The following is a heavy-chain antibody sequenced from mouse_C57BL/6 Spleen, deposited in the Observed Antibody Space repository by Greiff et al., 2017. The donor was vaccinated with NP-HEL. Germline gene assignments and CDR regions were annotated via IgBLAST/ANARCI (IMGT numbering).Heavy chain of an antibody. J-gene: IGHJ3*01. CDR3: ARVDSSGYWFAY. D-gene: IGHD3-2*02. Sequence: VQLQQSGAELVKPGASVTISCKASGYAFSSYWMNWVKQRPGKGLEWIGQIYPGDGDTNYNGKFKGKATLTADKSSSTAYMQLSSLTSEDSAVYFCARVDSSGYWFAYWGQGTLVTVSA. CDR2: IYPGDGDT. CDR1: GYAFSSYW. V-gene: IGHV1-80*01.